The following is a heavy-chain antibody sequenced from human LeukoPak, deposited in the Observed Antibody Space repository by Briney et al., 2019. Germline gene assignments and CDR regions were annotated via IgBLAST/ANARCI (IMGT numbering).Heavy chain of an antibody. CDR2: ISSSSSYI. D-gene: IGHD3-9*01. CDR3: ARDSNAGDFDWLWYYYYGMDV. J-gene: IGHJ6*02. V-gene: IGHV3-21*01. CDR1: GFTFSSYS. Sequence: GGSLRLSCAASGFTFSSYSMNWVRQAPGKGLEWVSSISSSSSYIYYADSVKGRFTISRDNAKNSLYLQMNSLRAEDTAVYYCARDSNAGDFDWLWYYYYGMDVWGQGTTVTVSS.